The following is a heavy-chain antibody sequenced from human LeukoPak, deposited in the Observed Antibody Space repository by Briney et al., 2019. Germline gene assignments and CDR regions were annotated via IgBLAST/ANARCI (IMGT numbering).Heavy chain of an antibody. CDR3: ARGDCSSTSCPIGWFDP. CDR2: IYYSGST. V-gene: IGHV4-61*01. Sequence: PETLSLTCTVSGGSVSSGSYYWSWIRQPPGKGLEWIGYIYYSGSTNYNPSLKSRVTISVDTSKNQFSLKLSSVTAADTAVYYCARGDCSSTSCPIGWFDPWGQGTLVTVSS. CDR1: GGSVSSGSYY. J-gene: IGHJ5*02. D-gene: IGHD2-2*01.